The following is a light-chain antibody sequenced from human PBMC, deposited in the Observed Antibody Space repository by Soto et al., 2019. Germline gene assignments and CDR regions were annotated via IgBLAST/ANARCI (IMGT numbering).Light chain of an antibody. CDR2: EGS. CDR3: CSYAGSSXVX. V-gene: IGLV2-23*01. J-gene: IGLJ2*01. CDR1: SSDVGSYNL. Sequence: QSALTQPASVSGSPGQSITISCTGTSSDVGSYNLVSWYQQHPGKAPKLMIYEGSKRPSGVSNRFSGSKSGNTASLTISGLQAEDEADYYCCSYAGSSXVXXGGGXXLTVL.